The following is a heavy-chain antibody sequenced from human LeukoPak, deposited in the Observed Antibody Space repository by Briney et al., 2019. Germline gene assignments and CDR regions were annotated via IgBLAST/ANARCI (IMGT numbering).Heavy chain of an antibody. D-gene: IGHD5-18*01. CDR1: GYTFTSYS. V-gene: IGHV7-4-1*02. Sequence: ASVKVSCKASGYTFTSYSVHWVRQAPGQGLEWMGWINTNTGNPTYAQGFTGRFVFSLDTSVSTAYLQISSLKAEDTAVYYCATPYSYGLYGMDVWGQGTTVTVSS. CDR3: ATPYSYGLYGMDV. CDR2: INTNTGNP. J-gene: IGHJ6*02.